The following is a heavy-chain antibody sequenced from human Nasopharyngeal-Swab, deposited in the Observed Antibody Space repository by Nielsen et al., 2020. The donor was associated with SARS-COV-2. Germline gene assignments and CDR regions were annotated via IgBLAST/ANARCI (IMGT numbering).Heavy chain of an antibody. J-gene: IGHJ4*02. Sequence: SETLSLTCAVYGGSFSGYYWSWIRQPPGKGLEWIGEINHSGSTNYNPSLKSRVTISVDTSKNQFSLKLSSVTDADTAVYYCARAPLRGVDYWGQGTLVTVSS. CDR3: ARAPLRGVDY. D-gene: IGHD4-17*01. V-gene: IGHV4-34*01. CDR1: GGSFSGYY. CDR2: INHSGST.